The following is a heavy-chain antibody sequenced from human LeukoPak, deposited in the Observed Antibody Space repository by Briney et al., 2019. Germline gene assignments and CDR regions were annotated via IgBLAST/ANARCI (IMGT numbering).Heavy chain of an antibody. CDR1: GFTFTTYG. CDR2: IRYDGSNK. D-gene: IGHD3-10*01. J-gene: IGHJ4*02. CDR3: VKDYLSYYGSGSYGRLDY. V-gene: IGHV3-30*02. Sequence: GGSLRLSCAASGFTFTTYGMHWVRQAPGKGLEWVTFIRYDGSNKYYADSVQGRFTISRDNSKNTLYLQMNSLRAEDTAVYYCVKDYLSYYGSGSYGRLDYWGQGTLVTVSS.